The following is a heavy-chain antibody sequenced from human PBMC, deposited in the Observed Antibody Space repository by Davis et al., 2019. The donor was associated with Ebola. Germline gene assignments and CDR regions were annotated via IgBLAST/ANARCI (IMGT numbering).Heavy chain of an antibody. CDR2: ISYDGSNK. D-gene: IGHD6-19*01. CDR1: GFTFSSYG. V-gene: IGHV3-30*18. CDR3: AKDPVAQWLAYYFDY. J-gene: IGHJ4*02. Sequence: GESLKISCAASGFTFSSYGMHWVRQAPGKGLEWVAVISYDGSNKYYADSVKGRFTIPRDNSKNTLYLQMNSLRAEDTAVYYCAKDPVAQWLAYYFDYWGQGTLVTVSS.